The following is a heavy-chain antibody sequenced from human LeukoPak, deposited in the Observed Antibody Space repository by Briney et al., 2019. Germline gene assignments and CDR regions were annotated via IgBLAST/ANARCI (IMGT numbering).Heavy chain of an antibody. D-gene: IGHD3-22*01. J-gene: IGHJ4*02. Sequence: GGSLRLSCAASGFTFSSYAMHWVRQAPGKGLEWVAVISYDGSNKYYADSMKGRFTISRDNSKNTVYLQMNSLRAEDTAVYYCVRDQYYDSSGYGYWGQGTLVIVSS. CDR3: VRDQYYDSSGYGY. CDR2: ISYDGSNK. V-gene: IGHV3-30-3*01. CDR1: GFTFSSYA.